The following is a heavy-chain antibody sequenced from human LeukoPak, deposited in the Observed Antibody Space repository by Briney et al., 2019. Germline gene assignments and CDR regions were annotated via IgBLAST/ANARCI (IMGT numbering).Heavy chain of an antibody. J-gene: IGHJ4*02. V-gene: IGHV4-34*09. CDR1: GGSFSGYY. CDR3: ARDQYSSSSGFDY. Sequence: KPSETLSLTCAVYGGSFSGYYWSWIRQPPGKGLEWIGEINHSGSTYYNPSLKSRVTMSVDTSKNQFSLKLSSVTAADTAVYYCARDQYSSSSGFDYWGQGTLVTVSS. CDR2: INHSGST. D-gene: IGHD6-6*01.